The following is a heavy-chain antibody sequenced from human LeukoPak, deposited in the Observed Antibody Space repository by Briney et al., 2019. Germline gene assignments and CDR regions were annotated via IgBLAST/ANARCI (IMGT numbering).Heavy chain of an antibody. D-gene: IGHD2-21*02. J-gene: IGHJ3*02. V-gene: IGHV1-69*05. CDR2: IIPIFGTA. CDR3: ATPAYCGGDCYLDSDAFDI. CDR1: GGTFSSYA. Sequence: SVKVSCKASGGTFSSYAISWVRQAPGQGLEWMGGIIPIFGTANYAQKFQGRVTITTDESTSTAYMELSSLRSVDTAVYYCATPAYCGGDCYLDSDAFDIWGQGTMVTVSS.